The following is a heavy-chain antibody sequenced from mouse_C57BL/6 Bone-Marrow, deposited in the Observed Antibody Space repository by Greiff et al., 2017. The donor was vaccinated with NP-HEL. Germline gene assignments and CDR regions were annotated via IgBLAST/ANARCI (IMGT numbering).Heavy chain of an antibody. CDR2: ISSGGSYT. CDR1: GFTFSSYG. D-gene: IGHD1-1*01. J-gene: IGHJ2*01. CDR3: ASPIYGGYFDY. V-gene: IGHV5-6*01. Sequence: EVQRVESGGDLVKPGGSLKLSCAASGFTFSSYGMSWVRQTPDKRLEWVATISSGGSYTYYPDSVKGRFTISRDNAKNTLYLQMSSLKSEDTAMYYCASPIYGGYFDYWGQGTTLTVSS.